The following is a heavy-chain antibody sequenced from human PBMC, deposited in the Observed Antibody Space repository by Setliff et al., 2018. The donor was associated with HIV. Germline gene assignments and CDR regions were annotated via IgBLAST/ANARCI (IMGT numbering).Heavy chain of an antibody. J-gene: IGHJ5*02. D-gene: IGHD2-21*02. CDR1: GYTFTSHG. CDR3: ARDRTGVTSGEFDP. CDR2: ISAYNGDT. Sequence: ASVKVSCKASGYTFTSHGISWVRQAPGQGLEWMGWISAYNGDTNYAQKLQGRVTMTTDTSTSTAYMELSSLRSDDTAVYYCARDRTGVTSGEFDPWGQGTLVTVSS. V-gene: IGHV1-18*01.